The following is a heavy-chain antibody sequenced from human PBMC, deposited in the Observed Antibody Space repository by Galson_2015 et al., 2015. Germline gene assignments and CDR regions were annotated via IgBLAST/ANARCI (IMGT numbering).Heavy chain of an antibody. V-gene: IGHV3-23*01. CDR3: AKDRRAVVMSAIDY. Sequence: SLRLSCAASGFTFSSSAMNWVRQAPGKGLEWVSALSHTGSSIYYADSVKGRFTISRDNSNNTLYLHLNSLRADDTAVYYCAKDRRAVVMSAIDYWGQGTQVTVSS. D-gene: IGHD2-21*02. CDR1: GFTFSSSA. CDR2: LSHTGSSI. J-gene: IGHJ4*02.